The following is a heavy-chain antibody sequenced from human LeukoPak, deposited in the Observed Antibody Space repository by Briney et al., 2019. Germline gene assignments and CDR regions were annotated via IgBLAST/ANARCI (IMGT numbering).Heavy chain of an antibody. V-gene: IGHV4-59*08. CDR2: IYYSGTT. J-gene: IGHJ4*02. Sequence: SETLSLTCTVSVDSVSGYFWSWIQQPPGQGLEWIGCIYYSGTTDYNPSLRSRVTLSVDTSKNQFSLKLTSVTAADTAVYFCARHVPTPYYGTSGPFDYWGQGTLVTVSS. CDR3: ARHVPTPYYGTSGPFDY. CDR1: VDSVSGYF. D-gene: IGHD3-22*01.